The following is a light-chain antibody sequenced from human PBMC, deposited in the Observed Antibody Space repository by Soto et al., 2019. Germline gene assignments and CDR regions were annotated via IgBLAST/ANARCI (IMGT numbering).Light chain of an antibody. V-gene: IGLV1-47*02. CDR3: AAWDDSLSGVV. CDR1: ASNIGSNY. J-gene: IGLJ2*01. Sequence: QSVLTQPPSASGTPGQRVTVSCSGSASNIGSNYVYWYQQLPGTAPKLLIYSNHQRPSGVPDRFSGSNSGTSASLAISGLRSEDEADYFCAAWDDSLSGVVFGGGTQLTVL. CDR2: SNH.